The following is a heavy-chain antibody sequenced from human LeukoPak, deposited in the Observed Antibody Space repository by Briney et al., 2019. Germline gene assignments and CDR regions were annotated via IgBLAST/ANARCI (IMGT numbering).Heavy chain of an antibody. CDR3: ARGVGGIAYVWLDY. CDR2: IYTSGST. V-gene: IGHV4-4*07. D-gene: IGHD3-16*01. CDR1: GGSISSYY. Sequence: PSETLSLTCAVSGGSISSYYWSWIRQPPGKGLEWIGHIYTSGSTNYNPSLKSRVTMSVDTSKKQFSLQLSSVTAAHTAVYYCARGVGGIAYVWLDYWGQGTLVTVSS. J-gene: IGHJ4*02.